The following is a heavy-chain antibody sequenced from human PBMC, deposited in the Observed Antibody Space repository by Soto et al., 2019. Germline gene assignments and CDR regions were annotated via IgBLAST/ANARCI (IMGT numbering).Heavy chain of an antibody. D-gene: IGHD2-2*01. J-gene: IGHJ6*02. Sequence: ASVKVSCKASGYTVTSYYMHWVRQVPGQGLEWMGIINPKSGSTTYAEKFQGRVTMTRDTSTNTVYMELTSLTSGDTAVYYCARAGIAYCTSTTCYLYYYVMDVWGQGTTVTAP. V-gene: IGHV1-46*01. CDR1: GYTVTSYY. CDR3: ARAGIAYCTSTTCYLYYYVMDV. CDR2: INPKSGST.